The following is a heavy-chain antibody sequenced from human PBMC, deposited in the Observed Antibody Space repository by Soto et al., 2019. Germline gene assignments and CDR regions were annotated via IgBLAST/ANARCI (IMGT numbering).Heavy chain of an antibody. CDR2: INPNSGGT. Sequence: ASVKVSCKASGYTFTGYYMHWVRQAPGQGLEWMGWINPNSGGTNYAQKFRGWVTMTRDTSISTAYMELSRLRSDDTAVYYCASTYSSSWYGDAFDIWGQGTMVTVSS. J-gene: IGHJ3*02. CDR3: ASTYSSSWYGDAFDI. D-gene: IGHD6-13*01. V-gene: IGHV1-2*04. CDR1: GYTFTGYY.